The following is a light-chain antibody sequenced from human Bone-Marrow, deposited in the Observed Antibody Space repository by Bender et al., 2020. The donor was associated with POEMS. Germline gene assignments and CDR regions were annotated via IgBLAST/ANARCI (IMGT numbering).Light chain of an antibody. CDR1: SNDVGSHNL. V-gene: IGLV2-14*02. CDR2: AVS. CDR3: AGWDDSLSGVV. J-gene: IGLJ2*01. Sequence: QSALTQPASVSGSPGQSITISCTGTSNDVGSHNLVSWYQQHPGKAPKLIVYAVSQRPSGISDRFSGSKSGNTASLAISGLRSEDEADYYCAGWDDSLSGVVFGGGTKLTV.